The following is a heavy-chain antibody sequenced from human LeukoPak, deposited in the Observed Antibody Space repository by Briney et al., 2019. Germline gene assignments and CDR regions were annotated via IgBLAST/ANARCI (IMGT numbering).Heavy chain of an antibody. V-gene: IGHV3-21*01. CDR1: GFTFSSYS. J-gene: IGHJ3*02. CDR2: ITSTSSYI. D-gene: IGHD3-22*01. CDR3: ARPKTYYYDSSGYFDAFDI. Sequence: GGSLRLSCAASGFTFSSYSMNWVRQAPGKGLEWVSSITSTSSYIYYADSVKGRFTISRDNAKNSLYLEMNSLRAEDTAVYYCARPKTYYYDSSGYFDAFDIWGQGTMVTVSS.